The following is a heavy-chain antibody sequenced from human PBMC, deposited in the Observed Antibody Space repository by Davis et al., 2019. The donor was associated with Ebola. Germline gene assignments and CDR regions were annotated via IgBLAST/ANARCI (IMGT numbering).Heavy chain of an antibody. D-gene: IGHD6-6*01. V-gene: IGHV3-73*01. CDR3: AREAYSSSSYYYYGMDV. J-gene: IGHJ6*02. CDR2: IRSKANSYAT. CDR1: GFTFSGSA. Sequence: GESLKISCAASGFTFSGSAMHWVRQASGKGLEWVGRIRSKANSYATAYAASVKGRFTISRDNAKNSLYLQMNSLRAEDTAVYYCAREAYSSSSYYYYGMDVWGQGTTVTVSS.